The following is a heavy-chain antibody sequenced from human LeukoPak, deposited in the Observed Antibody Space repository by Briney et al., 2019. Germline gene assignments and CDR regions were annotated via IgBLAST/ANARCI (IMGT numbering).Heavy chain of an antibody. V-gene: IGHV1-18*01. D-gene: IGHD3-22*01. Sequence: ASVKVSCKASGYTFTSYGISWVRQAPGQGLEWMGWVSAYNGNTNYAQKLQGRVTMTTDTSTSTAYMELRSLRSDDTAVYYCARDLYDSSGYSYPDYWGQGTLVTVSS. CDR1: GYTFTSYG. J-gene: IGHJ4*02. CDR3: ARDLYDSSGYSYPDY. CDR2: VSAYNGNT.